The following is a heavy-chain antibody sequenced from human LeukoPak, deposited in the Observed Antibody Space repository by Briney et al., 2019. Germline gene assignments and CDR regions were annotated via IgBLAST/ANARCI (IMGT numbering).Heavy chain of an antibody. V-gene: IGHV3-23*01. J-gene: IGHJ6*02. Sequence: GGSLRLSCAASGFTFSSYAMSWVRQAPGKGLEWVSAISGSGGSTYYADSVKGRFTISRDNSKNTLYLQMNSLRAEDTAVYYCAKDQEPYGSGSYYRAYRPLYGMDVWGQGTTVTVSS. CDR2: ISGSGGST. CDR3: AKDQEPYGSGSYYRAYRPLYGMDV. D-gene: IGHD3-10*01. CDR1: GFTFSSYA.